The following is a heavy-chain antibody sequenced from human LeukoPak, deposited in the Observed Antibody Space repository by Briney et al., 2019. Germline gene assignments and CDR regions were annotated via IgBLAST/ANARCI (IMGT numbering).Heavy chain of an antibody. CDR1: GFTFDDYG. V-gene: IGHV3-23*01. D-gene: IGHD1-26*01. CDR3: ATSGSLDY. CDR2: ISGSGGST. Sequence: PGGSLRLSCATSGFTFDDYGMSWVRQAPGKGLEWVSAISGSGGSTYYADSVKGRFTISRDNSKNTLYLQMNSLRAEDTAVYYCATSGSLDYWGQGTLVTVSS. J-gene: IGHJ4*02.